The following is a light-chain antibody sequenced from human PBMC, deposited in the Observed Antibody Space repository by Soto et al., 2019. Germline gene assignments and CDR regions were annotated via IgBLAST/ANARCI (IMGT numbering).Light chain of an antibody. CDR3: QQYDSLPMYT. J-gene: IGKJ2*01. CDR1: QDISNY. Sequence: DIQMTQSPSSLSASVGDRVTITCQASQDISNYLNWSQQKPGKAPKILIYHASNLETGVPSRFSGSGFGTDFSFTISSLQPEDIATYYCQQYDSLPMYTFGQGTKLEIK. CDR2: HAS. V-gene: IGKV1-33*01.